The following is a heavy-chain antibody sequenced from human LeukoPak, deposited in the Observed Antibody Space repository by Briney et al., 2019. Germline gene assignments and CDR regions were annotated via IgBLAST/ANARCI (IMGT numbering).Heavy chain of an antibody. CDR1: GGSISSFY. CDR3: ARWSGSFEYYFDS. CDR2: AYHSGST. V-gene: IGHV4-59*08. Sequence: PSETLSLTCTVYGGSISSFYWSWIRQPPGKGLEWIGYAYHSGSTTYNPSLKSRVTISVDTSKNQFSLRLSSVTAADTAVYYCARWSGSFEYYFDSWGQGTLVTVSS. J-gene: IGHJ4*02. D-gene: IGHD1-26*01.